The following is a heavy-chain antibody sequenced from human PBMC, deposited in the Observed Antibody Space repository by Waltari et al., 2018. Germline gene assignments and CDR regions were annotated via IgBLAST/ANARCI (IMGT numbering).Heavy chain of an antibody. D-gene: IGHD3-22*01. CDR3: ARDRPYYYDSSGYKPRGDYYYGMDV. CDR2: ISSSGSTI. CDR1: GFTFSDYY. J-gene: IGHJ6*02. Sequence: QVQLVESGGGLVKPGGSLRLSCAASGFTFSDYYMSWIRQAPGKGLEWVSYISSSGSTIYYADSVKGRFTISRDNAKNSLYLQMNSLRAEDTAVYYCARDRPYYYDSSGYKPRGDYYYGMDVWGQGP. V-gene: IGHV3-11*01.